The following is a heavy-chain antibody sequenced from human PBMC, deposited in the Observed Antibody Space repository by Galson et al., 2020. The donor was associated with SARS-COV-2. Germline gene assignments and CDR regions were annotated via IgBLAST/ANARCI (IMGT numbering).Heavy chain of an antibody. J-gene: IGHJ3*02. D-gene: IGHD1-1*01. CDR2: SSFTGIS. V-gene: IGHV4-39*07. CDR1: GGSMNSGNFY. Sequence: SETLSLTCTVSGGSMNSGNFYWGWIRQPPGKGLEWIGHSSFTGISNHNPTLMSRLTMSVDTSNNQFSLKLTSVTAADTAVYYCARELATGSQGPLGAFDIWGLGTMVIVSS. CDR3: ARELATGSQGPLGAFDI.